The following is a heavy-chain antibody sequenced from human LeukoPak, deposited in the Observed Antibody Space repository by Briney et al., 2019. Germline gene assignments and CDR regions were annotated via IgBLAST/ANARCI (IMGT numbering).Heavy chain of an antibody. D-gene: IGHD3-9*01. V-gene: IGHV4-4*07. CDR2: IYTSGST. J-gene: IGHJ3*02. CDR1: GGSISSYY. Sequence: SETLSLTCTVSGGSISSYYWSWIRQPAGKGLEWIGRIYTSGSTNYNPSLKSRVTMSVDTSKNQFSLKLSSVTAADTAVYYCARVCDILTGYYYRIDAFDIWGQGTMVTVSS. CDR3: ARVCDILTGYYYRIDAFDI.